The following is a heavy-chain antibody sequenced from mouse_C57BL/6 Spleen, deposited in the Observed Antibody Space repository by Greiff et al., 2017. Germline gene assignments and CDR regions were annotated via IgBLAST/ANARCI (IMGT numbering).Heavy chain of an antibody. CDR3: TTHYDGSSYDAMDY. V-gene: IGHV14-1*01. Sequence: VQLQQSGAELVRPGASVKLSCTASGFNITDYYMHWVKQRPEQGLEWIGRIDPEDGDTEYATKFQGKATMTADTSSNTSYLQLSSLTSEDTAVYYGTTHYDGSSYDAMDYWGQGTSVTVSS. CDR1: GFNITDYY. J-gene: IGHJ4*01. CDR2: IDPEDGDT. D-gene: IGHD1-1*01.